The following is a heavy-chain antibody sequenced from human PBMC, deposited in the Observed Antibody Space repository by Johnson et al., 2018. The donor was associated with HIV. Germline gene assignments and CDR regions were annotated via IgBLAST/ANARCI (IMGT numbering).Heavy chain of an antibody. CDR2: IKSVSDDETK. Sequence: VQLVESGGGLVKPGGSLRLSCVASGFTFTNAWMSWVRPAPGKGPEWVGRIKSVSDDETKDYGSPVKGRFTISRDDSSNTLYLQMNGLKTEDTAVYYCTTPGDRWYTLVGEAAFDIWGQGTMVTVSS. V-gene: IGHV3-15*01. CDR3: TTPGDRWYTLVGEAAFDI. J-gene: IGHJ3*02. CDR1: GFTFTNAW. D-gene: IGHD2-15*01.